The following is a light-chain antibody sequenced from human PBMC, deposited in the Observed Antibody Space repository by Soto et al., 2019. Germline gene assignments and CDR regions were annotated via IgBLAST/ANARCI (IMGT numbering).Light chain of an antibody. Sequence: EIVMTQSPATLSVSPGERATLSCRASQSVSSNLAWYQQKPGQAPRLLIYGASTRATGIPARFSGSGSGTEFTLTNSSLQSEDLAVYCGQQYNHWPPWTFGQGTKVEIK. CDR2: GAS. CDR3: QQYNHWPPWT. J-gene: IGKJ1*01. CDR1: QSVSSN. V-gene: IGKV3-15*01.